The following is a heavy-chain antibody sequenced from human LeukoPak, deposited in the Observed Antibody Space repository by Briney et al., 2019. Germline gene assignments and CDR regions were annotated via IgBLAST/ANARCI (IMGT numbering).Heavy chain of an antibody. CDR2: IISSSSTI. V-gene: IGHV3-48*01. CDR3: ARDLSLRFLEWQSGEAFDI. D-gene: IGHD3-3*01. J-gene: IGHJ3*02. Sequence: QAGGSLRLSCAASGFTFSSYSMNWVRQAPGKGLEWVSYIISSSSTIYYADSVKGRFTISRDNAKNSLYLQMNSLRAEDTAVYYCARDLSLRFLEWQSGEAFDIWGQGTMVAVSS. CDR1: GFTFSSYS.